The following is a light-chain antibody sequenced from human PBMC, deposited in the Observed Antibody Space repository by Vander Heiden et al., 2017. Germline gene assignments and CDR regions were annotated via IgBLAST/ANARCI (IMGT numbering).Light chain of an antibody. CDR3: QQYGSSPT. CDR2: GAS. CDR1: QSVSSSY. V-gene: IGKV3-20*01. Sequence: EIVLTQSPGTRSLSPGERATLSCRASQSVSSSYLAWYQQKHGQAPRLLIYGASSRATGIPDRFSGSGSGTDFTLTISRLEPEDFVVYYCQQYGSSPTFGQGTRLEIK. J-gene: IGKJ5*01.